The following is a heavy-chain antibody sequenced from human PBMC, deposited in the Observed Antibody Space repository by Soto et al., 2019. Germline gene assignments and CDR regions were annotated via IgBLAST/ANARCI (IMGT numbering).Heavy chain of an antibody. V-gene: IGHV3-53*04. D-gene: IGHD4-17*01. CDR3: ARVGGYGDFTHYYYYYGMDV. Sequence: GGSLRLSCAASGCTVSSNYMSWVRQAPGKGLEWVSVIYSGGSTYYADSVKGRFTISRHNSKNTLYLQMNSLRAEDTAVYYCARVGGYGDFTHYYYYYGMDVWGQGTTVTVSS. CDR1: GCTVSSNY. CDR2: IYSGGST. J-gene: IGHJ6*02.